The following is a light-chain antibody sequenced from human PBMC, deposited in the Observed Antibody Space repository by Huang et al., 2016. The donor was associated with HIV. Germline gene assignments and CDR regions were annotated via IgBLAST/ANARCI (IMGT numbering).Light chain of an antibody. CDR1: QDISNY. CDR2: EAS. V-gene: IGKV1-33*01. CDR3: QQYDNLLFT. Sequence: DIQMTQSPSSLSASVGDRVTITCQASQDISNYLNLYQQKPGKPPKPLIYEASNLETGVPTRFRGSGSWTNFTFTISRLQPEDIATYYCQQYDNLLFTFGPGTKVDIK. J-gene: IGKJ3*01.